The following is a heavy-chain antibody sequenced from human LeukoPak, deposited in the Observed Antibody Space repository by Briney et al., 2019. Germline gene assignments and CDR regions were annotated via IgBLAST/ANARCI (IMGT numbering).Heavy chain of an antibody. CDR1: GFTFSSYA. Sequence: GSLRLSCAASGFTFSSYAMHWVRQAPGKGLEWVAVISYDGSNKYYADSVKGRFTISRDNSKNTLYLQMNSLRAEDTAVYYCAKDSAPPLTYYYDSSGPLWGQGTLVTVSS. J-gene: IGHJ4*02. CDR3: AKDSAPPLTYYYDSSGPL. V-gene: IGHV3-30-3*01. CDR2: ISYDGSNK. D-gene: IGHD3-22*01.